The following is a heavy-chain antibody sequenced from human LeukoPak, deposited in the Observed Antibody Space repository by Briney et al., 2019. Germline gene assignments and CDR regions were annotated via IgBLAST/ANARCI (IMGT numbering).Heavy chain of an antibody. CDR1: GGSISSGSYY. D-gene: IGHD3-10*01. CDR2: IYTSGST. CDR3: ARSVITMVRGVKGDYMDV. J-gene: IGHJ6*03. V-gene: IGHV4-61*02. Sequence: PSETLSLTCTVSGGSISSGSYYWSWIRQPAGKGLEWIGRIYTSGSTNYNPSLKSRVTISVDTSKNQFSLQLNSVTPEDTAVFYCARSVITMVRGVKGDYMDVWGKGTTVTISS.